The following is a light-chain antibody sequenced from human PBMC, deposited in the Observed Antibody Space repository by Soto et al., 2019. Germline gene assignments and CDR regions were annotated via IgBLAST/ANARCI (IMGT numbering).Light chain of an antibody. CDR1: SSNIGAGYD. J-gene: IGLJ2*01. CDR3: QAYDSSLSGVV. V-gene: IGLV1-40*01. CDR2: GNS. Sequence: QSVLTQPPSVSGAPGQRVTISCTGSSSNIGAGYDVHWYQQLPGTAPKLLIYGNSNRPSGVPDRFSGSKSGTSASRAITGLQAEDGADYYCQAYDSSLSGVVFGGGTTL.